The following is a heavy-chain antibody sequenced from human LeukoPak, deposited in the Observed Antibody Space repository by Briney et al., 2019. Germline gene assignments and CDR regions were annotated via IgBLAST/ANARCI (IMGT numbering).Heavy chain of an antibody. D-gene: IGHD1-26*01. CDR3: ARDLTSGSLFDY. J-gene: IGHJ4*02. V-gene: IGHV3-30-3*01. CDR2: ISYDGSNK. Sequence: GRSLRHSCAASGFTFSSYAMHWVRQAPGKGLEWVAVISYDGSNKYYADSVKGRFTISRDNSKNTLYLQMNSLRAEDTAVYYCARDLTSGSLFDYWGQGTLVTVSS. CDR1: GFTFSSYA.